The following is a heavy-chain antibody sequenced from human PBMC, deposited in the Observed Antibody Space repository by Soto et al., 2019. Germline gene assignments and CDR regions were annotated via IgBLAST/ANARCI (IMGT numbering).Heavy chain of an antibody. D-gene: IGHD3-3*01. J-gene: IGHJ6*02. CDR3: ARADFWSGYYYYGMDV. CDR2: IYYSGST. CDR1: GGSISSYY. V-gene: IGHV4-59*01. Sequence: SENLSLTCTVSGGSISSYYWSWIRQPPGKGLEWIGYIYYSGSTNYNPSLKSRVTISVDTSKNQFSLKLSSVTAADTAVYYCARADFWSGYYYYGMDVWGQGTTVTVSS.